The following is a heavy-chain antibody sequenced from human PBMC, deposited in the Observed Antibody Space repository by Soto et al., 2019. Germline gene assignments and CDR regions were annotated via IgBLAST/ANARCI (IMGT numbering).Heavy chain of an antibody. Sequence: EVQLVESGGGLVKPGGSLRLSCEASGFTFNNAWMTWVRQAPGKGLEWLGHIKSKTDGGTTDYAAPVKGRFTISRDDSKSTLYLQMNSLQTEDTAVYYCTLIPGFDYWGQGTLVTVSS. CDR3: TLIPGFDY. V-gene: IGHV3-15*01. CDR1: GFTFNNAW. J-gene: IGHJ4*02. D-gene: IGHD2-2*02. CDR2: IKSKTDGGTT.